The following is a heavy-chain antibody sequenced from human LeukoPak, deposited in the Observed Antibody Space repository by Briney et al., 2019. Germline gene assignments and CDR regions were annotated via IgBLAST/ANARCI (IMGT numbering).Heavy chain of an antibody. CDR1: GFTFSSYA. CDR3: AKGSYYDSSGTFYFDY. CDR2: ISGSGDNT. J-gene: IGHJ4*02. V-gene: IGHV3-23*01. Sequence: GGSLRLSCAASGFTFSSYAMSWVRQAPGKGLEWVSGISGSGDNTYYADSVKGRFAISRDNSKNTLYVQVNSLGTEDTAAYYCAKGSYYDSSGTFYFDYWGQGTLVTVSS. D-gene: IGHD3-22*01.